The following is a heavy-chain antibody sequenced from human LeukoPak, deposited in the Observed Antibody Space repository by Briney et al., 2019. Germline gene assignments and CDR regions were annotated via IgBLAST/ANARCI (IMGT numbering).Heavy chain of an antibody. J-gene: IGHJ6*02. CDR2: IYSSGAT. V-gene: IGHV4-4*07. CDR3: ARSRTHGLDV. D-gene: IGHD2-2*01. Sequence: SETLSLTCSVSGGSITNYYWSWIRQSAGQGLEWIGRIYSSGATNYNPSLKSRVIMSVDTSKSQLSLKLSSVTVADAALYFCARSRTHGLDVWGPGTTVTVS. CDR1: GGSITNYY.